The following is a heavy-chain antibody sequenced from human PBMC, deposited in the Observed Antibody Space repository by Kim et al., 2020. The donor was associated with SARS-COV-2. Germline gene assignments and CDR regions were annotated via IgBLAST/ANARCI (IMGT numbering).Heavy chain of an antibody. J-gene: IGHJ4*01. D-gene: IGHD2-15*01. V-gene: IGHV4-59*01. CDR3: ARAYCSGGSCYSRTYYF. CDR2: IYYSGST. CDR1: GGSISSYY. Sequence: SETLSLTCTVSGGSISSYYWSWIRQPPGKGLEWIGYIYYSGSTNYNPSLKSRVTISVDTSKNQFSLKLSSVTAADTAVYSCARAYCSGGSCYSRTYYF.